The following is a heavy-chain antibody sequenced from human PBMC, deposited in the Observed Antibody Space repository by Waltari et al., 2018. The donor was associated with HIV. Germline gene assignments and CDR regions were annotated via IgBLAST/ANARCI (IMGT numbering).Heavy chain of an antibody. J-gene: IGHJ4*02. CDR3: ARDRSEWLLGYFDY. V-gene: IGHV3-21*01. CDR1: GFPFRSYS. D-gene: IGHD3-3*01. Sequence: EVQLVESGGGLVKPGGSLRLSCAAPGFPFRSYSRNWVRQAPGKGLEWVSSISSSSSYIYYADSVKGRFTISRDNAKNSLYLQMNSLRAEDTAVYYCARDRSEWLLGYFDYWGQGTLVTVSS. CDR2: ISSSSSYI.